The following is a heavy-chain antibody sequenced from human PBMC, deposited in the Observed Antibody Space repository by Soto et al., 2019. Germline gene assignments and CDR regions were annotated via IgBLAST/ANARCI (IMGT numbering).Heavy chain of an antibody. D-gene: IGHD4-17*01. Sequence: HPGGSLRLSCAASGFTFSSYAMSWVRQAPGKGLEWVSAISGSGGSTYYADSVKGRFTISRDNSKNTLYLQMNSLRAEDTAVYYCAKGDYGDYGLAFYGMDVWGQGTTVTVSS. CDR1: GFTFSSYA. CDR3: AKGDYGDYGLAFYGMDV. CDR2: ISGSGGST. V-gene: IGHV3-23*01. J-gene: IGHJ6*02.